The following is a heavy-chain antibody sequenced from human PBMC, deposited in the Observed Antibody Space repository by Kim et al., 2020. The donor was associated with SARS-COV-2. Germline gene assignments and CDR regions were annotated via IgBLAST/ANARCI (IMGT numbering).Heavy chain of an antibody. CDR3: ACGSGSYYNGYYYYAMDV. CDR1: GGSISSGSYY. D-gene: IGHD3-10*01. V-gene: IGHV4-61*02. Sequence: TLSLTCTVSGGSISSGSYYWSWIRQPAGKGLEWIGRLYNSDNTNYNPSLKSRVTISADTSKNQFSLKLSSVTAADTAVYYCACGSGSYYNGYYYYAMDVWGQGTTVTVSS. CDR2: LYNSDNT. J-gene: IGHJ6*02.